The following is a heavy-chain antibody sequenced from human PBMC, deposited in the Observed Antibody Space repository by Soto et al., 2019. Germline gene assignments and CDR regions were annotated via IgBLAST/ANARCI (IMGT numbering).Heavy chain of an antibody. V-gene: IGHV1-69*04. D-gene: IGHD2-2*01. CDR3: AFTGVVVPAAMDY. CDR1: GYTYTSYG. J-gene: IGHJ4*02. Sequence: SVKVSCKASGYTYTSYGISWVRQAPGQGLEWMGRIIPILGIANYAQKFQGRVTITADKSTSTAYMELSSLRSEDTAVYYCAFTGVVVPAAMDYWGQGTLVTVSS. CDR2: IIPILGIA.